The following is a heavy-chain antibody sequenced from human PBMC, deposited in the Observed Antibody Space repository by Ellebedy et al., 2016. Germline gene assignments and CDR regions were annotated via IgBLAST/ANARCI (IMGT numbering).Heavy chain of an antibody. J-gene: IGHJ3*01. CDR1: GFTFSNAW. D-gene: IGHD3-10*01. V-gene: IGHV3-15*01. CDR3: ATDWGSGRYLGYHDAFDL. Sequence: GESLKISXAASGFTFSNAWMSWVRQAPGKGLEWVGRIKSIPNGGTTDYAAPMKGRFIISRDASKPTLYLQMNSLKAEDTAVYYCATDWGSGRYLGYHDAFDLWGRGTMVIVSS. CDR2: IKSIPNGGTT.